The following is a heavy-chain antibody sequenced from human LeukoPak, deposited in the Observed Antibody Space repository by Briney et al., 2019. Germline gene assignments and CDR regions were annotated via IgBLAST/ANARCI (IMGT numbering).Heavy chain of an antibody. D-gene: IGHD6-19*01. CDR2: IRFDGSDK. CDR1: GFTFSNYG. J-gene: IGHJ4*02. Sequence: GGSLRLSCAASGFTFSNYGMHWVRQAPGKGLEWVTFIRFDGSDKYYADSVKGRFTISRDNSKKTLYLQMNSLRAEDTAVYHCAKDLGSSGWYNYFDYWGQGTLVTVSS. CDR3: AKDLGSSGWYNYFDY. V-gene: IGHV3-30*02.